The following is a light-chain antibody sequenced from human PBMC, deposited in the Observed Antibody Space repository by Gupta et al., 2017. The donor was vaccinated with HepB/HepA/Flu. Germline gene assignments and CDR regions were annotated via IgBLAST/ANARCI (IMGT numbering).Light chain of an antibody. J-gene: IGKJ4*01. CDR2: LSS. V-gene: IGKV2-28*01. CDR3: RQGLQTPLT. CDR1: QSLLHSNGYTY. Sequence: DIVMTQSPLSLPVTPGEPASISCRSSQSLLHSNGYTYLDWYLQKPGQSPQLLIYLSSHRASGVPHMFSGSGSGTDFTLKINRVEAEDVGVYYCRQGLQTPLTFGGGTKVEIK.